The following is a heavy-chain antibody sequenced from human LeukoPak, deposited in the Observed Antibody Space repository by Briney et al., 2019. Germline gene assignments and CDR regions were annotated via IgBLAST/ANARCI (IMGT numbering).Heavy chain of an antibody. Sequence: PSETLSLTCTVSGGSISSSSYYWGWIRHPPGKGLEWIGSIYYSGSTYYNPSLKSRVTISVDTSKNQFSLKLSSATAADTAVYYCAKTREPWLVLSWGQGTLVTVSS. CDR2: IYYSGST. CDR3: AKTREPWLVLS. CDR1: GGSISSSSYY. J-gene: IGHJ4*02. V-gene: IGHV4-39*01. D-gene: IGHD6-19*01.